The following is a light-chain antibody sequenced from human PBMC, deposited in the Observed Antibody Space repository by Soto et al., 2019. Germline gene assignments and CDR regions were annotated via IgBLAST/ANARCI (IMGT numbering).Light chain of an antibody. J-gene: IGLJ2*01. Sequence: QSVLTQPPSASGTPGQRVIISCSGSSSNIGSNDVDWYQQLPGTAPRLLIYRNSQRPSGVPDRFSGSKSGTSASLAISGLGSDDECDYYCAAGDDCLGVRLFGGGTKLPVL. CDR3: AAGDDCLGVRL. CDR2: RNS. V-gene: IGLV1-47*01. CDR1: SSNIGSND.